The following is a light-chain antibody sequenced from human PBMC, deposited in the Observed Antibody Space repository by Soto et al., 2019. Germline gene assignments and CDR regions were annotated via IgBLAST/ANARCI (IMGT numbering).Light chain of an antibody. V-gene: IGKV1-33*01. CDR1: QAISNY. Sequence: DIQMTQSPSSLSASVGDRVTITCQASQAISNYLNWYQQKPGKAPKLLIYDASNLETGVPSRFSGSGSVTDFTFTISSLQPEDIATYYCQQSHNLPLTFGGGTKVEIK. CDR3: QQSHNLPLT. CDR2: DAS. J-gene: IGKJ4*01.